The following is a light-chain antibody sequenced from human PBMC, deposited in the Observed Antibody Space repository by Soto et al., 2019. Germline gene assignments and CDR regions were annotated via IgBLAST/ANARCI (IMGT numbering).Light chain of an antibody. CDR2: RAS. V-gene: IGKV3-15*01. CDR1: QSITSD. J-gene: IGKJ5*01. CDR3: QQYNNWPPIT. Sequence: EIVMTQSPATLSVSPGESVTLSCRASQSITSDLAWYQQSPGQTPRLLIYRASTRATGIPARFGGSGSGTEFTLTISSLQSEDFAVYYCQQYNNWPPITFGQGTRLEIK.